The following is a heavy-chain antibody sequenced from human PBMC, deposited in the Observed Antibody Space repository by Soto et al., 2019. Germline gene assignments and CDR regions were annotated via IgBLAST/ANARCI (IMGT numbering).Heavy chain of an antibody. Sequence: QEELVQSGAEVKKPGSSVNVSCKASGGTFASYSITWVRQVPGQPLEWMGEIIPLLRTVNYAQKFQGRLTITGDRSTSTVYMALSSLRSDDTAVYYCARDPVDLFGYMDVWGHGTTVTVS. V-gene: IGHV1-69*06. J-gene: IGHJ6*02. CDR1: GGTFASYS. CDR2: IIPLLRTV. D-gene: IGHD6-25*01. CDR3: ARDPVDLFGYMDV.